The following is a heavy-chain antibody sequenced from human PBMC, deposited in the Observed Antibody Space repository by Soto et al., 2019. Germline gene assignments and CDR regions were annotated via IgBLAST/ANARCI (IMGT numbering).Heavy chain of an antibody. CDR1: GFTFSSYG. V-gene: IGHV3-30*18. Sequence: GGSLRLSCAASGFTFSSYGMHWVRQAPGKGLEWVAVISYDGSNKYYADSVKGRFTISRDNSKNTLYLQMNSLRAEDTAVYYCAKDWEAYYYDSSGPDFDYWGQGTLVTV. D-gene: IGHD3-22*01. CDR2: ISYDGSNK. J-gene: IGHJ4*02. CDR3: AKDWEAYYYDSSGPDFDY.